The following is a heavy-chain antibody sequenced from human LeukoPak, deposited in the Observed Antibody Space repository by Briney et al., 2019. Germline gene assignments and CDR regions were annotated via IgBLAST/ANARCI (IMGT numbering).Heavy chain of an antibody. CDR2: INHSGST. CDR3: ARGVIYYYDSSGYYPS. D-gene: IGHD3-22*01. J-gene: IGHJ5*02. CDR1: GGSFSGYY. Sequence: SETLSLTCAVYGGSFSGYYWSWIRQPPGKGLEWIGEINHSGSTNYNPSLKSRVTISVDTSKNQFSLKLSSVTAADMAVYYCARGVIYYYDSSGYYPSWGQGTLVTVSS. V-gene: IGHV4-34*01.